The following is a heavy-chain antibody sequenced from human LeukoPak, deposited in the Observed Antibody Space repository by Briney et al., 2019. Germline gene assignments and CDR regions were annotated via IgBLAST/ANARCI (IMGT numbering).Heavy chain of an antibody. CDR3: ARCYWHDREAFDI. J-gene: IGHJ3*02. CDR1: GGSISSYY. V-gene: IGHV4-59*08. Sequence: PSETLSLTCTVSGGSISSYYWSWIRQPPGKGLEWIGYIYYSGSTNYNPSLKSRVTISVDTSKIQFSLRLSSVTAAGSVVYDCARCYWHDREAFDIWGQGTMVTASS. CDR2: IYYSGST. D-gene: IGHD3-22*01.